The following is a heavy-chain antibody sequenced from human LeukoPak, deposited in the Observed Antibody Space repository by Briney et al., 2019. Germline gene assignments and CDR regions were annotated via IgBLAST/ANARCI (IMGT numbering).Heavy chain of an antibody. CDR1: GYSISGGYY. D-gene: IGHD3-10*01. J-gene: IGHJ6*04. CDR2: IYHSGST. Sequence: SETLSLTCAVSGYSISGGYYWGWIRQPPGKGLEWIGSIYHSGSTYYNPSLKSRVTISVDTSKNQFSLKLSSVTAADTAVYYCARDRGVITIYYYYYGMDVWGKGTTVTVSS. V-gene: IGHV4-38-2*02. CDR3: ARDRGVITIYYYYYGMDV.